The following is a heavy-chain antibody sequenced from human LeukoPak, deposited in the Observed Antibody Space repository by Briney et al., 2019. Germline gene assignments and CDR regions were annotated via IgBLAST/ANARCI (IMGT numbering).Heavy chain of an antibody. CDR1: GDSISSYY. CDR2: IYYSGST. J-gene: IGHJ4*02. CDR3: ARKVVVTDAFDY. D-gene: IGHD2-15*01. V-gene: IGHV4-59*01. Sequence: PSETLSLTCTVSGDSISSYYWSWIRQPPGKGLEWIGYIYYSGSTNYNPSLKSRVTISVDTSKSLFSLNLSSVTAADTAVYYCARKVVVTDAFDYWGQGTLVTVSS.